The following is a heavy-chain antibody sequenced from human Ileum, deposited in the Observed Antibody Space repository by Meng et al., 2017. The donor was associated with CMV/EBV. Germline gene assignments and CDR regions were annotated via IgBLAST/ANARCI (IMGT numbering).Heavy chain of an antibody. CDR1: GFIFSNYV. CDR2: LTPNGADT. CDR3: AKSSPDHFDYFFGP. Sequence: GGPLRPSCAASGFIFSNYVMTWVRQAPGKGLEWVSTLTPNGADTYYAASVRGRFTISRDNFQSTVYLQMSSLGADDTAVYYGAKSSPDHFDYFFGPWGQGALVTVSS. V-gene: IGHV3-23*01. D-gene: IGHD2/OR15-2a*01. J-gene: IGHJ5*02.